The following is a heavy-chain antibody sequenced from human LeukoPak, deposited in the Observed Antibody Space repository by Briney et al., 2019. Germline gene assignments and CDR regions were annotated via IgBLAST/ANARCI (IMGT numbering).Heavy chain of an antibody. J-gene: IGHJ6*03. CDR1: GGSFSGCY. CDR3: ARHLRRPAIRGVAYYYYYYMDV. D-gene: IGHD3-10*01. V-gene: IGHV4-34*01. Sequence: PSETLSLTCAVYGGSFSGCYWSWIRQPPGKGLEWIGEINHSGSTNYNPSLKSRVTISVDTSKNQFSLKLSSVTAADTAVYYCARHLRRPAIRGVAYYYYYYMDVWGKGTTVTISS. CDR2: INHSGST.